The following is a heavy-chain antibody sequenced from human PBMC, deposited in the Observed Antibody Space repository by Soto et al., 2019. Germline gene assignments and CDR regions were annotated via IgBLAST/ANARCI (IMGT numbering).Heavy chain of an antibody. CDR2: ISAGGSDI. CDR3: ASLPQGYYDRSGRLVDY. CDR1: SFTFSDYY. J-gene: IGHJ4*01. D-gene: IGHD3-22*01. V-gene: IGHV3-11*01. Sequence: GGSLRLSCAASSFTFSDYYMSWIRQAPGKGLEWVAYISAGGSDIYYGDSVKGRFTVSRDNTKKSLYLQMSNLGADDTAIYYCASLPQGYYDRSGRLVDYWGHGTLVTVSS.